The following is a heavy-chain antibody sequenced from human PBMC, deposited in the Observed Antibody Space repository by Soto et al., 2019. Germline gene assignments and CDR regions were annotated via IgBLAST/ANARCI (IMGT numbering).Heavy chain of an antibody. V-gene: IGHV1-8*01. D-gene: IGHD6-19*01. CDR1: GYTFTSYD. Sequence: QVQLVQSGAEVKKPGASMKVSCKASGYTFTSYDINWVRQATGQGLEWMGWMNPNSGNTGYAQKFQGRVTMTRNTSISTAYMELSSLRSEDTAVYYCASRGGLIAVAGLDPWGQGTLVTVSS. CDR2: MNPNSGNT. J-gene: IGHJ5*02. CDR3: ASRGGLIAVAGLDP.